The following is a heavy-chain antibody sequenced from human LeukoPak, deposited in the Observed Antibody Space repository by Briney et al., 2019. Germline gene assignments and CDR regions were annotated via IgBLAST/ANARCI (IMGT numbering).Heavy chain of an antibody. D-gene: IGHD3-22*01. CDR1: GYSFTSYW. Sequence: PGESLKISCKGSGYSFTSYWIGWVRQMPGKGLEWMGIIYPGDSDTRYSPSFQGQVTISADKSISTAYLQWSSLKASDTAMYYCARQERGYYDSSGYIFDYWGQGTLVTVSS. CDR2: IYPGDSDT. CDR3: ARQERGYYDSSGYIFDY. J-gene: IGHJ4*02. V-gene: IGHV5-51*01.